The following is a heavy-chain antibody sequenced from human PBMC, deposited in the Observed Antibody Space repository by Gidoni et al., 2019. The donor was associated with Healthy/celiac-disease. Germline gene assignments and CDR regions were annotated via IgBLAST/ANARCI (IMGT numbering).Heavy chain of an antibody. Sequence: EVQLVESGGGLVQPGGSLRLSCAASGFTFSSYWMSWVRQAPGKGLEWVANIKQDGSEKYYVDSVKGRFTISRDNAKNSLYLQMNSLRAEDTAVYYCARHQFMVRGVRDLYYYYGMDVWGQGTTVTVSS. CDR2: IKQDGSEK. CDR1: GFTFSSYW. D-gene: IGHD3-10*01. J-gene: IGHJ6*02. CDR3: ARHQFMVRGVRDLYYYYGMDV. V-gene: IGHV3-7*04.